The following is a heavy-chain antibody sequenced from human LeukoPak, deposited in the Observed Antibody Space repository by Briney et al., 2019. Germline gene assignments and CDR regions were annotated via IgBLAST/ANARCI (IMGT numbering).Heavy chain of an antibody. CDR1: GGSISSYY. Sequence: SETLSLTCTVSGGSISSYYWSWIRQPPGKGLEWIGYIYYSGSTYYNPSLKSRVTISVDTSKNQFSLKLSSVTAADTAVYYCARDLVVIATKYAPTLWGQGTMVTVSS. CDR2: IYYSGST. V-gene: IGHV4-59*12. D-gene: IGHD2-21*01. J-gene: IGHJ3*01. CDR3: ARDLVVIATKYAPTL.